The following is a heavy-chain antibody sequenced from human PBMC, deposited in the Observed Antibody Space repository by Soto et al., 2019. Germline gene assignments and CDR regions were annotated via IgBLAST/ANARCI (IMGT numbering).Heavy chain of an antibody. CDR1: GYTFTSYD. Sequence: QVQLVQSGAEVKSPGASVKVSCKASGYTFTSYDINWVRQATGQGFEWMGWMNPNSGGTRYVQKFQGRVTMTRDTSISTAYMELTSLTSEDTALYYCAKGPTSMIDYSGQRTLVTLSS. CDR3: AKGPTSMIDY. J-gene: IGHJ4*02. CDR2: MNPNSGGT. V-gene: IGHV1-8*01.